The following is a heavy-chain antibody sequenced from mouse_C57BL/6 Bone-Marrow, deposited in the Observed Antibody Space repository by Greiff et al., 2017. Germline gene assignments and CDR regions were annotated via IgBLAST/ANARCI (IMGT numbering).Heavy chain of an antibody. CDR2: IDPEDGDT. CDR1: GFNIKDYY. CDR3: TTPFTTVVATRAY. J-gene: IGHJ3*01. D-gene: IGHD1-1*01. Sequence: VQLKQSGAELVRPGASVKLSCTASGFNIKDYYMHWVKQRPEQGLEWIGRIDPEDGDTEYAPKFQGKATMTADTSSNTAYLQLSSLTSEDTAVYYCTTPFTTVVATRAYWGQGTLVTVSA. V-gene: IGHV14-1*01.